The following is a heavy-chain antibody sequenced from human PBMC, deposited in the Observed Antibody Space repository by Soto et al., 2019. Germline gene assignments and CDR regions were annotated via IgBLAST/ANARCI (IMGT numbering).Heavy chain of an antibody. D-gene: IGHD6-19*01. CDR1: GFTFDDYA. J-gene: IGHJ4*02. Sequence: EVQLVESGGGLVQPGRSLRLSCAASGFTFDDYAMHWVRQAPGKGLEWVSGISWNSGSIGYADSVKGRFTISRDNAKNSLYLQMNSLRAEDTALYYCAKDGGPWLDPLDYWGQGTLVTVSS. CDR3: AKDGGPWLDPLDY. V-gene: IGHV3-9*01. CDR2: ISWNSGSI.